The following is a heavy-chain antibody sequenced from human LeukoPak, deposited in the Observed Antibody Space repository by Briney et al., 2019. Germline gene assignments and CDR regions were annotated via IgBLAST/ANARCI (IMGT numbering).Heavy chain of an antibody. D-gene: IGHD6-13*01. CDR1: GDSISSYY. Sequence: SETLSLTCTVSGDSISSYYWSWIRQPLGKGLEWIGYIYYSGSTNYNPSLKSRVTISVDTSKNQFSLKLSSVTAADTAVYYCARDPDPYSSSPVWGQGTLVTVSS. CDR3: ARDPDPYSSSPV. V-gene: IGHV4-59*01. CDR2: IYYSGST. J-gene: IGHJ4*02.